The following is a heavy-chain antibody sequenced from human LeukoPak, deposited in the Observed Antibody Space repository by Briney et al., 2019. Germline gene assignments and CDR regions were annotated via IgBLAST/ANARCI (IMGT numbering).Heavy chain of an antibody. J-gene: IGHJ4*02. CDR1: GFTFSNYW. CDR3: AKDQDEAPEGRSWYFPLDY. V-gene: IGHV3-7*01. Sequence: PGGSLRLSCAASGFTFSNYWMSWVRQAPGKGLEWVANIKQDGSDIYYVDSVKGRFTISRDNAKNSLYLQMNSLRAEDTAVYYCAKDQDEAPEGRSWYFPLDYWGQGTLVTVSS. CDR2: IKQDGSDI. D-gene: IGHD6-13*01.